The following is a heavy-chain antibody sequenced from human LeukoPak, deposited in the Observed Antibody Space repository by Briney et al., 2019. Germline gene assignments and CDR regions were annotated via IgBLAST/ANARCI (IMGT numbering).Heavy chain of an antibody. J-gene: IGHJ4*02. V-gene: IGHV1-2*02. D-gene: IGHD1-26*01. CDR2: INPNSGGT. Sequence: ASVEVSCKASGYTFTGYYMHWVRQAPGQGLEWMGWINPNSGGTNYAQKFQGRVTMTRGTSISTAYMELSRLRSDDTAVYYCARPHVSGSYKYYFDYWGQGTLVTVSS. CDR1: GYTFTGYY. CDR3: ARPHVSGSYKYYFDY.